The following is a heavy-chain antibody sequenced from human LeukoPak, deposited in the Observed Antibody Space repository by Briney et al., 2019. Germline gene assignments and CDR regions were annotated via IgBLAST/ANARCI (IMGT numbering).Heavy chain of an antibody. CDR1: GFTSGSYA. CDR2: ISYDGSNK. Sequence: PGGSLRLSCAASGFTSGSYAMHWVRQDPGKGLEWVAVISYDGSNKYYADSVKGRFTISRDNSKNTLYLQMNSLRAEDTAVYYCARDSGYVWFDPWGQGTLVTVSS. D-gene: IGHD5-12*01. V-gene: IGHV3-30-3*01. J-gene: IGHJ5*02. CDR3: ARDSGYVWFDP.